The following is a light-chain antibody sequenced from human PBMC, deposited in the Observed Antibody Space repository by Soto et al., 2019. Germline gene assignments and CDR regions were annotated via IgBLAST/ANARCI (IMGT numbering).Light chain of an antibody. V-gene: IGKV3-11*01. J-gene: IGKJ3*01. CDR3: QQRSNWPPIFT. CDR1: QSVNSY. CDR2: DAS. Sequence: EIVLTQSPATLSLSPGERATLSCRASQSVNSYLAWYQQKPGQAPRLLIYDASTRATGIPDRFSGSGSGTDFTLTISSLEPEDFAVYYCQQRSNWPPIFTFGPGTKVDIK.